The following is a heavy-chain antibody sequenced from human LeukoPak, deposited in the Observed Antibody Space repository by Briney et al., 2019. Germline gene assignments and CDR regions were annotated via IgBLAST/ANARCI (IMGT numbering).Heavy chain of an antibody. Sequence: PSETLSLTCTVSGGSISSYYWSWIRQPPGKGLEWIGYIYYSGSTSYNPSLKSRVTISVDTSKNHFSLKLSSVTAADTAVYYCARHFYGGSGYRNWFDRWGQGTLVTVSS. CDR1: GGSISSYY. CDR2: IYYSGST. J-gene: IGHJ5*02. CDR3: ARHFYGGSGYRNWFDR. V-gene: IGHV4-59*08. D-gene: IGHD3-22*01.